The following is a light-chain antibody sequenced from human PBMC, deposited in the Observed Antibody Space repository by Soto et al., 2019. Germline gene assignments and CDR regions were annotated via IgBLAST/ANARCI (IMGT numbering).Light chain of an antibody. Sequence: EIVLTQSPGTQSLSPGERATTSCRASQSISSSNLAWYQQKPGRAPRLLLYGASNRAAGIPDRFSGSGSGTDFTLTISRLEAEDFVMYYCHQYGRTPDWDRWTFGQGTKV. CDR2: GAS. CDR3: HQYGRTPDWDRWT. CDR1: QSISSSN. J-gene: IGKJ1*01. V-gene: IGKV3-20*01.